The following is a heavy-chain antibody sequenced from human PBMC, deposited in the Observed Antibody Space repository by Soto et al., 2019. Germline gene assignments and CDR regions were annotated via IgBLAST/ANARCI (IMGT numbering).Heavy chain of an antibody. CDR1: GGTFSRYS. D-gene: IGHD2-2*01. V-gene: IGHV1-69*08. CDR2: IIPIFGIA. CDR3: AREESDRETRLVPAASDGMDV. J-gene: IGHJ6*02. Sequence: QVQLVQSGAEVKKPGSSVKVSCKASGGTFSRYSITWVRQAPGHGLEWLGRIIPIFGIASYAQKLQGRVTITADESTSTAYMELSSLRSDDTAVYYCAREESDRETRLVPAASDGMDVWGQGTTVTVSS.